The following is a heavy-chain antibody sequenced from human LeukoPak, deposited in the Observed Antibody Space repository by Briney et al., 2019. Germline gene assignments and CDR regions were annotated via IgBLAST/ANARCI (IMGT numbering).Heavy chain of an antibody. V-gene: IGHV3-21*01. CDR3: AVAGLSYWYFDL. CDR1: GFTFSSYS. D-gene: IGHD6-19*01. Sequence: GGSLRLSCAASGFTFSSYSMNWVRQAPGKGLEWVSSISSSSSYIYYADSVKGRFTISRDNAKKSLYLQMNSLRAEDTAVYYCAVAGLSYWYFDLWGRGTLVTVSS. J-gene: IGHJ2*01. CDR2: ISSSSSYI.